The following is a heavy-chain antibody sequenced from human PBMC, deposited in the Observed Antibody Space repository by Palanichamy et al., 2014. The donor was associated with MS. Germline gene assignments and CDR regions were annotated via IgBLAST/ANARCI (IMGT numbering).Heavy chain of an antibody. V-gene: IGHV3-30*02. J-gene: IGHJ4*02. CDR3: AKDPPLGGSYHNFYFEY. Sequence: QVQLVEVWGRAWSRPGGSLRLSCAASGFSFRYLRHALGPPGSRARGWSGWHLYDMNGSNKYYADSVKGRFTISRDNSRNTLYLQMNSLRAEDTAVYYCAKDPPLGGSYHNFYFEYWGQGNLVTVSS. CDR1: GFSFRYLR. CDR2: YDMNGSNK. D-gene: IGHD1-26*01.